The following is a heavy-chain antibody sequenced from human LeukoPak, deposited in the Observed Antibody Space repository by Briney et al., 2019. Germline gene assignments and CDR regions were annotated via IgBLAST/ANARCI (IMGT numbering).Heavy chain of an antibody. J-gene: IGHJ5*02. V-gene: IGHV4-39*06. CDR1: GVSISNSDYY. CDR3: AGDRQSRYSYGSRGWFDP. Sequence: SETLSLTCTVSGVSISNSDYYWGWIRQPPGRGLEWIGSIYHTATTYYNPSLKSRVSMSLDKSKNQFTLRLSSVTAADTAVYYCAGDRQSRYSYGSRGWFDPWGQGTPVIVSS. D-gene: IGHD5-18*01. CDR2: IYHTATT.